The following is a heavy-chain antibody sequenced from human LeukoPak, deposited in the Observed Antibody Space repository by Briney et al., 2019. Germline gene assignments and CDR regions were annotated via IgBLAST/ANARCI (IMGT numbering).Heavy chain of an antibody. Sequence: PGGSLRLSCEASGFTFSSYSMNWVRQAPGKGLEWVSSISDSSIYIYYADSVKGRFTIPRDNAKNSLYLQMNSLRAEDTAVYYCARGGLYCSSTSCYAATFDYWGQGTLVTVSS. J-gene: IGHJ4*02. CDR2: ISDSSIYI. CDR1: GFTFSSYS. V-gene: IGHV3-21*01. D-gene: IGHD2-2*01. CDR3: ARGGLYCSSTSCYAATFDY.